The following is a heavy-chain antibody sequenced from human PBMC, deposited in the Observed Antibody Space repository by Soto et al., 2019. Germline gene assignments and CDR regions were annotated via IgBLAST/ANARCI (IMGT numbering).Heavy chain of an antibody. Sequence: EVQLVETGGGLRQPGGSLRLSCAASGFNVSRNSMNWVRQAPGKGLEWLSLIHSDGNTKYADSVKGRFTISRDSSENAVYLQMTSLRAEDTALYYCARHVWLESWGQGTLVTVSS. CDR2: IHSDGNT. V-gene: IGHV3-53*02. J-gene: IGHJ5*01. CDR3: ARHVWLES. CDR1: GFNVSRNS.